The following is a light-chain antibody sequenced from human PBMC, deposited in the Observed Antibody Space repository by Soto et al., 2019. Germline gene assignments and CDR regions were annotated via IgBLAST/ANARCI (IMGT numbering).Light chain of an antibody. V-gene: IGKV3-11*01. CDR2: YTS. CDR3: QQRSNSPRT. CDR1: QNVRTY. Sequence: EIVLTQSPATLSLSPGERATLSCRVSQNVRTYLAWYQQKPGQPARLLIYYTSIRATGIPARFSGSGSGTDFTLTISSLEPEDVAVYYCQQRSNSPRTFGRGTKVEIK. J-gene: IGKJ4*01.